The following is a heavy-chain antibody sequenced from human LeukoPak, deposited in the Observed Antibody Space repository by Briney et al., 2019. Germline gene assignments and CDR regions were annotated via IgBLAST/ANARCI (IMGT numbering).Heavy chain of an antibody. J-gene: IGHJ3*02. V-gene: IGHV4-59*01. CDR3: ARVKFKGLLVNAFDI. D-gene: IGHD2-8*02. Sequence: SETLSLTCTVSGGSISSYYWSWIRQPLGKGLEWIGYIYYSGSTNYNPSLKSRVTISVDTSKNQFSLKLSSVTAADTAVYYCARVKFKGLLVNAFDIWGQGTMVTVSS. CDR1: GGSISSYY. CDR2: IYYSGST.